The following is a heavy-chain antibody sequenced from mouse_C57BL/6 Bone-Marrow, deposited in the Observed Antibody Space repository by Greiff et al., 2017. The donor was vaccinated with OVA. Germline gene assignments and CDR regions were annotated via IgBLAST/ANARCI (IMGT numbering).Heavy chain of an antibody. Sequence: QVQLKQPGAELVKPGASVKLSCKASGYTFTSYWMHWVKQRPGQGLEWIGMIHPNSGSTNYNEKFKSKATLTVDKSSSTAYMQLSSLTSEDSAVYYCAPLRRGFAYWGQGTLVTVSA. CDR1: GYTFTSYW. V-gene: IGHV1-64*01. CDR2: IHPNSGST. J-gene: IGHJ3*01. CDR3: APLRRGFAY. D-gene: IGHD1-2*01.